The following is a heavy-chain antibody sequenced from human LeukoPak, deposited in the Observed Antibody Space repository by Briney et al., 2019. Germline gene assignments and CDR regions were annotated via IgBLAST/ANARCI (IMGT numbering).Heavy chain of an antibody. CDR2: SYYSGST. CDR1: GGSISSYY. Sequence: PSETLSLTCTGSGGSISSYYWSWIRQPPGKGLDWIGYSYYSGSTNYTPSLKSRATITVDTSKNQSSLKLSSVTAADTAVYYCARGDGGWYGTEDYWGQGTLVTVSS. V-gene: IGHV4-59*01. CDR3: ARGDGGWYGTEDY. D-gene: IGHD6-19*01. J-gene: IGHJ4*02.